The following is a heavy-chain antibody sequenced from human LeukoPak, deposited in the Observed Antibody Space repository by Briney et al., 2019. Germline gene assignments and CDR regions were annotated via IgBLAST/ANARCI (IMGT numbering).Heavy chain of an antibody. Sequence: ASVKVSCKASGYTFTGYYMHWVRQAPGQGLEWMGWINPNSGGTNYAQKFQGRVTMTRDMSISTAYMELSRLRSDDTAVYYCASGDYYGSGSQIFLGLDYWGQGTLVTVSS. J-gene: IGHJ4*02. D-gene: IGHD3-10*01. CDR3: ASGDYYGSGSQIFLGLDY. CDR2: INPNSGGT. CDR1: GYTFTGYY. V-gene: IGHV1-2*02.